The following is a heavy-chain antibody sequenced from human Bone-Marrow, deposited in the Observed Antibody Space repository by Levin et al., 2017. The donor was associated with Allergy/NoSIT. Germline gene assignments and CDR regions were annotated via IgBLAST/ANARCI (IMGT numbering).Heavy chain of an antibody. Sequence: GESLKISCKGSGYPFTGYWIGWVRQLPGKGLEWLGIIHPGNSDTRYSQSVQGQVTISVDKSFSTAYLQWSSLKASDTAVYYCARHADYGLGNWYFDLWGRGTLVTVSS. V-gene: IGHV5-51*01. CDR2: IHPGNSDT. CDR3: ARHADYGLGNWYFDL. J-gene: IGHJ2*01. D-gene: IGHD3-10*01. CDR1: GYPFTGYW.